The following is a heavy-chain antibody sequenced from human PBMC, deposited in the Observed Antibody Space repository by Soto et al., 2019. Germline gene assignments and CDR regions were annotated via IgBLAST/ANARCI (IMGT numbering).Heavy chain of an antibody. CDR2: IYYSGST. CDR1: GGSISSYY. D-gene: IGHD2-8*01. J-gene: IGHJ3*02. CDR3: ASGYCTNGVCYSSGRASDAFDI. Sequence: TSETLSLTCTVSGGSISSYYWSWIRQPPGKGLEWIGYIYYSGSTNYNPSLKSRVTISVDTSKNQFSLKLSSVTAADTAVYYCASGYCTNGVCYSSGRASDAFDIWGQGTMVTVSS. V-gene: IGHV4-59*01.